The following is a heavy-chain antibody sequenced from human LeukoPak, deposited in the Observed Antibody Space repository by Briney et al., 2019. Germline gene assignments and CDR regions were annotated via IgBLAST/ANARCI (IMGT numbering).Heavy chain of an antibody. D-gene: IGHD5-12*01. CDR1: GFTFGDYA. Sequence: GRSLRLSCTASGFTFGDYAMSWFRQAPGKGLEWVGFIRGKAYGGATEYAASVKGRFTISRDDSKSIAYLQMNSLKTEDTAVYYCISGGYSGYVTFDYWGQGTLVTVSS. V-gene: IGHV3-49*03. CDR2: IRGKAYGGAT. J-gene: IGHJ4*02. CDR3: ISGGYSGYVTFDY.